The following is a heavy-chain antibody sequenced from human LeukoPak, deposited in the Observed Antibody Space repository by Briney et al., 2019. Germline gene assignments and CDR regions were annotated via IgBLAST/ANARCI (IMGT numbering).Heavy chain of an antibody. Sequence: PGGSLRLSCEASGFTFSSYAMSWVRQAPGKGLEWVSAISGSGTSTYYADSVKGRFTISSDNSKNTLYLQMNSLRAEDTAVYYCARGKYSSGWFDYWGQGTLVTVSS. V-gene: IGHV3-23*01. CDR2: ISGSGTST. J-gene: IGHJ4*02. CDR3: ARGKYSSGWFDY. D-gene: IGHD6-19*01. CDR1: GFTFSSYA.